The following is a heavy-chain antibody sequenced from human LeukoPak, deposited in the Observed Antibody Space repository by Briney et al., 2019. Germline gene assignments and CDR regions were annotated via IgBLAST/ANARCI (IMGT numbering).Heavy chain of an antibody. CDR3: ARVRVGSSTSPSVP. CDR1: GGSFSGYY. J-gene: IGHJ5*02. V-gene: IGHV4-34*01. Sequence: PSETLSLTCAVYGGSFSGYYSSWIRQPPGKGPEWIGEINHSGSTNYNPSLKSRVTISVDTSKNQFSLKLSSVTAADTAVYDRARVRVGSSTSPSVPWGQGSLVTVSS. D-gene: IGHD2-2*01. CDR2: INHSGST.